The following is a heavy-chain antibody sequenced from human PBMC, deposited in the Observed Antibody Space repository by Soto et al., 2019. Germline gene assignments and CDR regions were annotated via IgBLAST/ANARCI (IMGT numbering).Heavy chain of an antibody. J-gene: IGHJ4*02. CDR2: ISWNSGSI. CDR1: GFTFDDHA. V-gene: IGHV3-9*01. CDR3: AKDSGGGVGLFDY. D-gene: IGHD3-16*01. Sequence: EVQLVESGGGLVQPGRSLRLSCAASGFTFDDHAMHWVRQVPGKGLEWVSGISWNSGSIGYADSVKGRFTISRDDAKKSLYLQMNSLGVEDTALFYCAKDSGGGVGLFDYRGQGALVTVSS.